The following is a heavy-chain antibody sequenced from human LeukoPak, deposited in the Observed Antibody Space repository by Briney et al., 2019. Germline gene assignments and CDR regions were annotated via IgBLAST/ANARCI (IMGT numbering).Heavy chain of an antibody. CDR1: GGSISSYY. V-gene: IGHV4-59*01. D-gene: IGHD2-15*01. Sequence: SETLSLTCTVSGGSISSYYWSWIRQPPGKGLEWIGYIYYSGSTKYNPSLKSRVTISVDTSKNQFSLNLSSVTAADTAVYYCARRGRAQGPLSLWGQGTMVTVSS. J-gene: IGHJ3*01. CDR3: ARRGRAQGPLSL. CDR2: IYYSGST.